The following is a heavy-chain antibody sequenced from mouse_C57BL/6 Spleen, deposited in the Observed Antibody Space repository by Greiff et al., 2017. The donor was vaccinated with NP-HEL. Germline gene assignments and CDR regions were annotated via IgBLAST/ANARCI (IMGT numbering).Heavy chain of an antibody. Sequence: EVKLVESGGGLVKPGGSLKLSCAASGFTFSSYAMSWVRQTPEKRLEWVATISDGGSYTYYPDNVKGRFTISRDNAKNNLYLQMSHLKSEDTAMYYCARESLIWPGFAYWGQGTLVTVSA. CDR3: ARESLIWPGFAY. V-gene: IGHV5-4*01. D-gene: IGHD6-5*01. CDR2: ISDGGSYT. J-gene: IGHJ3*01. CDR1: GFTFSSYA.